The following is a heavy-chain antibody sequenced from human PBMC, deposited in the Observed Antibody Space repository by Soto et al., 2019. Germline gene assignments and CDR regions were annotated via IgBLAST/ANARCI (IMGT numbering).Heavy chain of an antibody. J-gene: IGHJ6*02. CDR2: ISYDETNK. Sequence: GGSLRLSCAASGFTFNTYAIHWVRQAPGKGLEWVAVISYDETNKYYADSVKGRFTISRDNSKNTLYLQLNSLRREDTAVYFCARVREPQGFRSYPYHGMDVWGPGTTVTVSS. V-gene: IGHV3-30-3*01. D-gene: IGHD1-1*01. CDR3: ARVREPQGFRSYPYHGMDV. CDR1: GFTFNTYA.